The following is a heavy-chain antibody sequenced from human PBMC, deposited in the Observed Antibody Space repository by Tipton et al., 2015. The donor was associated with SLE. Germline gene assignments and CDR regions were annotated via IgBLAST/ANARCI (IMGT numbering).Heavy chain of an antibody. CDR1: GFTVSSYW. CDR3: ARGIDPTSSRISDY. Sequence: SLRLSCAASGFTVSSYWMHWVRQAPGKGFVWVSRINEDGSITSDEDSVKGRFTIARDNAKNTLYLQMNSLRAEDSALYYCARGIDPTSSRISDYWGQGTLVSVSS. CDR2: INEDGSIT. J-gene: IGHJ4*02. D-gene: IGHD2-2*01. V-gene: IGHV3-74*01.